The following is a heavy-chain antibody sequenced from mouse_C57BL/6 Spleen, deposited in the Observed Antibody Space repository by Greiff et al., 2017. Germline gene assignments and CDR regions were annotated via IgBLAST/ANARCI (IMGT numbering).Heavy chain of an antibody. J-gene: IGHJ2*01. CDR3: ARDDGNFTFDY. V-gene: IGHV5-16*01. CDR2: INYDGSST. D-gene: IGHD2-1*01. CDR1: GFTFSDYY. Sequence: EVHLVESEGGLVQPGSSMKLSCTASGFTFSDYYMAWVRQVPEKGLEWVANINYDGSSTYYLDSLKSRFIISRDNAKNILYLQMSSLKSEDTATYYCARDDGNFTFDYWGQGTTLTVSS.